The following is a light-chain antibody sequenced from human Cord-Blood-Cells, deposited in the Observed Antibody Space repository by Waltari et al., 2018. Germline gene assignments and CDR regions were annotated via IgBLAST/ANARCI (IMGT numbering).Light chain of an antibody. CDR3: QQSYSTPRT. Sequence: DIQMTQSPSSLSASVGDRVTITCRASQSISSYLNWYQQKPGKAPKLLIYAASSLQSGVPSGFSGSGSGTDFTLTISILQPEDFATYYCQQSYSTPRTFGQGTKVEIK. J-gene: IGKJ1*01. CDR1: QSISSY. V-gene: IGKV1-39*01. CDR2: AAS.